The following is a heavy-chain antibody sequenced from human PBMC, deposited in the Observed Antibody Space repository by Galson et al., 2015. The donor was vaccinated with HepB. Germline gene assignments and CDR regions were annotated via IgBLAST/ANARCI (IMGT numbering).Heavy chain of an antibody. CDR1: GFTFSDYH. J-gene: IGHJ6*03. CDR2: ISSSGSTI. V-gene: IGHV3-11*01. D-gene: IGHD5-18*01. CDR3: ARGARTAMAHYHYYYYMDV. Sequence: SLRLSCAASGFTFSDYHMSWIRQAPGKGLEWVSYISSSGSTIYYADSVKGRFTISRDNAKNSLYLQMNSLRAEDTAVYYCARGARTAMAHYHYYYYMDVWGKGTTVTVSS.